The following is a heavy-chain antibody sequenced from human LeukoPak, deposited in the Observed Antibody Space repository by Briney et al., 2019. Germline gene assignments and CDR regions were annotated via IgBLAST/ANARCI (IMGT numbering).Heavy chain of an antibody. V-gene: IGHV3-23*01. J-gene: IGHJ4*02. D-gene: IGHD1-1*01. CDR3: AKVVGTGTTPTDY. Sequence: HPGGSLRLSCAASGFNYNIFAMSGLGQAPGKGLGGVSSIGSPHETYYTDSVKGRSTISRDNSKTTLSLQMNSLRAEDTAVYYCAKVVGTGTTPTDYWGQGTLVTVSS. CDR1: GFNYNIFA. CDR2: IGSPHET.